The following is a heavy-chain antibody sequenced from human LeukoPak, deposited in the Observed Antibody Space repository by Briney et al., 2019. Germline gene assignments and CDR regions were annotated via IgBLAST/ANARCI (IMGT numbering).Heavy chain of an antibody. D-gene: IGHD1-7*01. V-gene: IGHV3-21*01. CDR1: GFTFSRHS. J-gene: IGHJ3*02. CDR3: ARDSGNYLDAFDI. Sequence: PGGSLRLSCAASGFTFSRHSINWVRQAPGKGLEWVSSISSSSSYIYYADSVKGRFTISRDNAKNSLYLQMNSLRAEDTAVYYCARDSGNYLDAFDIWSQGTMVTVSS. CDR2: ISSSSSYI.